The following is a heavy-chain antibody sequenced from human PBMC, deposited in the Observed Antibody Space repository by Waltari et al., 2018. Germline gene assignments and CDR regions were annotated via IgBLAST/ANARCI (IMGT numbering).Heavy chain of an antibody. CDR1: GYTFTTYG. D-gene: IGHD3-22*01. V-gene: IGHV1-18*01. J-gene: IGHJ4*02. CDR3: ARVGGNRYYYDGRGFVYYFDY. CDR2: ISVDNGHT. Sequence: QVQLIQSGAEVKKPGASVKVSCKASGYTFTTYGITWVRQAPGQGLEWMGWISVDNGHTMYAQKLQDRVTMTTDTSTSTAYMELRSPTSDDTAVYYCARVGGNRYYYDGRGFVYYFDYWGQGTLVTVSS.